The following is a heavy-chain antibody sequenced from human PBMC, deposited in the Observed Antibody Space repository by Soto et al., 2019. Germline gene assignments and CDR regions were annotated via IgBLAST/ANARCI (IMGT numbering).Heavy chain of an antibody. Sequence: SETLSLTCTVSGGSITSSSFYWSWIRQPPGKGLEWIGEINHSGSTNYNPSLKSRVTISVDTSKNQFSLKLSSVTAADTAVYYCARGGYSYGLRLTHFDYWGQGTLVTVSS. D-gene: IGHD5-18*01. CDR2: INHSGST. V-gene: IGHV4-39*07. J-gene: IGHJ4*02. CDR3: ARGGYSYGLRLTHFDY. CDR1: GGSITSSSFY.